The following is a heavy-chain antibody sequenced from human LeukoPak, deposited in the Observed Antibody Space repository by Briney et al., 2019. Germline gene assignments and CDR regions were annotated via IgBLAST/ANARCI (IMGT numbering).Heavy chain of an antibody. CDR3: ARAENFWSGSIDY. D-gene: IGHD3-3*01. V-gene: IGHV4-30-4*08. Sequence: SETLSLTCTVSGGYYWSWVRQPPGKGLEWIGYIYYSGSTYYNPSLKSRVTISVDTSKNQFSLKLSSVTAADTAVYYCARAENFWSGSIDYWGQGTLVTVSS. CDR2: IYYSGST. CDR1: GGYY. J-gene: IGHJ4*02.